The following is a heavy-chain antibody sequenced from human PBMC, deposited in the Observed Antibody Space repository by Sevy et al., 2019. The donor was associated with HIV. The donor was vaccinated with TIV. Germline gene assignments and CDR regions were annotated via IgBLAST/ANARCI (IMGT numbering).Heavy chain of an antibody. V-gene: IGHV3-30*02. CDR3: ARETDISARGLDP. Sequence: GGSLRLSCAASGFTFNFHGMHWVRQAPGKGLEWVAFIWHDGSNKYMADSVKGRFTISIDNSKNTLFLQMNSLTVEDTAVYYCARETDISARGLDPWGQGTLVTVSS. CDR2: IWHDGSNK. CDR1: GFTFNFHG. J-gene: IGHJ5*02. D-gene: IGHD2-15*01.